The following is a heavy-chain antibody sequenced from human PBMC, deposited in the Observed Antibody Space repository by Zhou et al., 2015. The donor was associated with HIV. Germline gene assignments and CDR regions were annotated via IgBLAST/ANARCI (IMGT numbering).Heavy chain of an antibody. CDR3: ARDPFELVFNAFDI. CDR1: GYTFTGHY. CDR2: IIPIFGTA. Sequence: QVQLVQSGAEMKKPGSSVKVSCKASGYTFTGHYMHWVRQAPGQGFEWMGRIIPIFGTANYAQKFQGRVTITADESTSTAYMELSSLRSEDTAVYYCARDPFELVFNAFDIWGQGTMVTVSS. J-gene: IGHJ3*02. V-gene: IGHV1-69*12. D-gene: IGHD6-6*01.